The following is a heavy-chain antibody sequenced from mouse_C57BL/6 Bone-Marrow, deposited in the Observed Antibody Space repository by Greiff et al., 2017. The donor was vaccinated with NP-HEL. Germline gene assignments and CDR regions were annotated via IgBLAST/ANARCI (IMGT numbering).Heavy chain of an antibody. D-gene: IGHD1-1*01. Sequence: EVMLVESGGDLVKPGGSLKLSCAASGFTFSSYGMSWVRQTPDKRLEWVATISSGGSYTYSPDSVKGRFTISRDNAKNTLYLQMSSLKSEDTAMYYCARLGSSYTYWGQGTTLTVSS. V-gene: IGHV5-6*01. CDR3: ARLGSSYTY. J-gene: IGHJ2*01. CDR2: ISSGGSYT. CDR1: GFTFSSYG.